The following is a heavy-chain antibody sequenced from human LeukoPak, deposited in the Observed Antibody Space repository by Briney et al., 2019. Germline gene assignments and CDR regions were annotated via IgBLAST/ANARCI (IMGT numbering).Heavy chain of an antibody. CDR3: ARLSSYYFDS. V-gene: IGHV4-59*01. Sequence: SETLSLTCTVSGGSISSYYWSWIRQPPGKGLEWIGYIYYSGSTNYNPSLKSRVTISLDASKKQIFLKLISVTAADTAVYYCARLSSYYFDSWGQGTLVTVSS. D-gene: IGHD3-10*01. J-gene: IGHJ4*02. CDR2: IYYSGST. CDR1: GGSISSYY.